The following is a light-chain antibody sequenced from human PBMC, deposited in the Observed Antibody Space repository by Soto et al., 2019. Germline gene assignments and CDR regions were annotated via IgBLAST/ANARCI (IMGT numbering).Light chain of an antibody. CDR2: NAS. Sequence: IQMTQSPSSLSASVRDRVIITCRASQSIPTSLNWYQLKPGKAPNLLIYNASSLQSGVPSRFSGGGSGTDFTLTISSLQPEDSATYYCQYRGTFGQGTKVDI. CDR1: QSIPTS. J-gene: IGKJ1*01. CDR3: QYRGT. V-gene: IGKV1-39*01.